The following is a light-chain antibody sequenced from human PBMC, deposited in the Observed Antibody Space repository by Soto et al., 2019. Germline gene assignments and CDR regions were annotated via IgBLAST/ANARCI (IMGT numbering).Light chain of an antibody. CDR3: QQYNNWHT. CDR2: DAS. J-gene: IGKJ5*01. Sequence: EIMFTRSPATLSLSPGERATLSCRASQSVSSYLAWYQQKPGQAPRLLIYDASNRATGIPARFSGSGSGTEFTLTISSLQSEDFAVYYCQQYNNWHTFGQGTRLEI. CDR1: QSVSSY. V-gene: IGKV3-11*01.